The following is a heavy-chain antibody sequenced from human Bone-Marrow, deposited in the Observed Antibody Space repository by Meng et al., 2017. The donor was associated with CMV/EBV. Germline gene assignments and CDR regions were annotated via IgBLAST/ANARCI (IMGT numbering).Heavy chain of an antibody. J-gene: IGHJ5*02. CDR1: GYTFTSYG. CDR3: ARDLSGVVAVADLVDWFDP. CDR2: ISAYNGNT. D-gene: IGHD6-19*01. V-gene: IGHV1-18*01. Sequence: ASVKVSCKASGYTFTSYGISWVRQAPGQGLEWMGWISAYNGNTNYAQKLQGRVTMTTDTSTSTAYMELRSLRSDDTAVYYCARDLSGVVAVADLVDWFDPWGQGTLVTVSS.